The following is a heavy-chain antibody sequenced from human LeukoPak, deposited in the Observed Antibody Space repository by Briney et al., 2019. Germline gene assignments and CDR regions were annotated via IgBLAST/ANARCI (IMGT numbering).Heavy chain of an antibody. D-gene: IGHD4-17*01. CDR1: GFSLSPSGVG. Sequence: SGPTLVKPPQTLTLTCTFSGFSLSPSGVGVGWIRQPPGKALEWLALIYWDDDKRYSPSLKSRLTITKDTSKNQVVLTMTNMDPVDRATYYCARKNYGDYGVGAFDIWGQGTMVTVSS. CDR3: ARKNYGDYGVGAFDI. J-gene: IGHJ3*02. CDR2: IYWDDDK. V-gene: IGHV2-5*02.